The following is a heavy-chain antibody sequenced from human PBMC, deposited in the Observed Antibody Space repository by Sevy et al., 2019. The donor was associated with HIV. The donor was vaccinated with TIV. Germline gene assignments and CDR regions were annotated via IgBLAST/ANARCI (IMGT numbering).Heavy chain of an antibody. CDR1: GFTFSSYG. CDR2: ISYDGSNK. Sequence: GGSLRLSCAASGFTFSSYGMHWVRQAPGKGLEWVAVISYDGSNKYYADSVKGRFTISRDNSKNTLYLQMNSLRAEDTAVYYCAKAKKGVWFGAFDYWGQGTLVTVSS. D-gene: IGHD3-10*01. V-gene: IGHV3-30*18. CDR3: AKAKKGVWFGAFDY. J-gene: IGHJ4*02.